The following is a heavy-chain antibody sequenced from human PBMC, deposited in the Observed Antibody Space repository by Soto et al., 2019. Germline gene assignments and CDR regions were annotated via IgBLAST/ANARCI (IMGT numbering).Heavy chain of an antibody. CDR3: ARGSCSSTSCYKEYYFDL. CDR1: GGTFSGYA. Sequence: QVQLVQSGAEVKKPGSSVKVSCKASGGTFSGYAISWVRQAPGQGLEWMGEIIPMFGTSNYAQKFQGRVTITAVESTSTAYMELSSLRSEDTAVYYCARGSCSSTSCYKEYYFDLWGQGTLVTVSS. V-gene: IGHV1-69*01. D-gene: IGHD2-2*02. CDR2: IIPMFGTS. J-gene: IGHJ4*02.